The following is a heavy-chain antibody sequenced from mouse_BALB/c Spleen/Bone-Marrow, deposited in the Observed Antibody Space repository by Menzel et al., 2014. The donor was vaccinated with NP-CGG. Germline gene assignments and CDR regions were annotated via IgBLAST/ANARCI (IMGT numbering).Heavy chain of an antibody. CDR2: INPYNGDT. J-gene: IGHJ2*01. CDR1: GYSFTGYF. CDR3: GRGAYYYGSSYYFDY. Sequence: VQLKQSGPELVKPGASVKISCKASGYSFTGYFMNRVKQSHGKSLEWIGRINPYNGDTFYNQKFKGKATLTVDKSSSTAHMELLSLTSEDSAVYYCGRGAYYYGSSYYFDYWGQGTTLTVSS. V-gene: IGHV1-37*01. D-gene: IGHD1-1*01.